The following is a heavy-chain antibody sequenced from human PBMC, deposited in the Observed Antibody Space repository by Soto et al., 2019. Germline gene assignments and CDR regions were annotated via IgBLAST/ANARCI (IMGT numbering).Heavy chain of an antibody. D-gene: IGHD3-10*01. V-gene: IGHV4-31*03. Sequence: QVQLQESGPGLVKSSQTLSLTCTVSGGSISSDGNYWSWIRQHPGKGLEWIGYIYYSRSTYYNPSLKSRVTISVDTSKNQFSLKLNSVTAADTAVYYCARARMVRGIIYYYGMDVWGQGTTVTVSS. CDR3: ARARMVRGIIYYYGMDV. CDR1: GGSISSDGNY. CDR2: IYYSRST. J-gene: IGHJ6*02.